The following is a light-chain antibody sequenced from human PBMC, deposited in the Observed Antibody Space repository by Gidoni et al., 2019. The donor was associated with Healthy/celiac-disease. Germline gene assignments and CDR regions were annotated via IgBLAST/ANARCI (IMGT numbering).Light chain of an antibody. Sequence: DIQMTQSPSSLSASLGDRVTITCRASQSISSYLNWYQQKPGKAPKLLIYAASSLQSGVPSRFSGSGSGTEFTLTISSLKPEDFATYYCQQRYSTPRTFXXXTKVEIK. CDR1: QSISSY. CDR3: QQRYSTPRT. CDR2: AAS. J-gene: IGKJ1*01. V-gene: IGKV1-39*01.